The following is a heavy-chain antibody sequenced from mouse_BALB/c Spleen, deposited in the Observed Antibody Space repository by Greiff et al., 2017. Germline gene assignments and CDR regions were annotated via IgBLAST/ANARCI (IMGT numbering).Heavy chain of an antibody. CDR2: IDPANGNT. Sequence: EVKLQESGAELVKPGASVKLSCTASGFNIKDTYMHWVKQRPEQGLEWIGRIDPANGNTKYDPKFQGKATITADTSSNTAYLQLSSLTSEDTAVYYCARSGLRRGAMDYWGQGTSVTVSS. V-gene: IGHV14-3*02. D-gene: IGHD2-4*01. CDR3: ARSGLRRGAMDY. J-gene: IGHJ4*01. CDR1: GFNIKDTY.